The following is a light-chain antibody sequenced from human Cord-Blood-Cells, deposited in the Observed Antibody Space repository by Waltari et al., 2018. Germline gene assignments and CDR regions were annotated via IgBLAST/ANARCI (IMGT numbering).Light chain of an antibody. CDR2: DVS. CDR1: SSDVGGYNY. V-gene: IGLV2-11*01. CDR3: CSYAGSYTV. J-gene: IGLJ3*02. Sequence: QSALTQPRSVSGSPGQSVTISCTGTSSDVGGYNYVSWYQQHPGKAPKLMIYDVSKRPSGVPGRFSGSKSGNTASLTISGLQAEEEADYYCCSYAGSYTVFGGGTKLTVL.